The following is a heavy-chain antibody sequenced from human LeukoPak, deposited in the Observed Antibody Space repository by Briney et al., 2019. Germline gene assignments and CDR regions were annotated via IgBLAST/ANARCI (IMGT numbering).Heavy chain of an antibody. CDR3: VKRYGDYVGAYTD. J-gene: IGHJ4*02. V-gene: IGHV3-23*01. Sequence: GGSLGLSCAASGFTFRSYSMIWVRQVPGKGLQWVSAIGGSGARTDYADSVKGRFTISRDNSKNTLYLQMNSLRAEDMAVYYCVKRYGDYVGAYTDWGQGTLVTVSS. D-gene: IGHD4-17*01. CDR2: IGGSGART. CDR1: GFTFRSYS.